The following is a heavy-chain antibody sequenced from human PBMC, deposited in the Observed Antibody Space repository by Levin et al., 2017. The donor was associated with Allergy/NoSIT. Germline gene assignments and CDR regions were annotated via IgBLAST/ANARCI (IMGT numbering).Heavy chain of an antibody. D-gene: IGHD2-2*02. CDR2: INSDGTST. Sequence: PGGSLRLSCVASGFTFSSYWMHWVRQDPGKGLVWVARINSDGTSTTYAESVEGRFTVSRDNAKNTLYLQMKSLRAEDTAVYYCTSPSSGYCTSTSCYTAKGYYYFGMDVWGQGTTVIVSS. J-gene: IGHJ6*02. V-gene: IGHV3-74*03. CDR3: TSPSSGYCTSTSCYTAKGYYYFGMDV. CDR1: GFTFSSYW.